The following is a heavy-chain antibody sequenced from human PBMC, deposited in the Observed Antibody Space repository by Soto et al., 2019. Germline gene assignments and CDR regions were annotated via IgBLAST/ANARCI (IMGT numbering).Heavy chain of an antibody. V-gene: IGHV1-8*01. D-gene: IGHD2-2*01. CDR3: ARVLVPAALGDYGMDV. J-gene: IGHJ6*02. CDR1: GYTFISYD. CDR2: MNPNSGNT. Sequence: ASVKVSCKASGYTFISYDINWVRQATGQGLEWMGWMNPNSGNTGYAQKFQGRVTMTRNTSISTAYMELSSLRSEDTAVYYCARVLVPAALGDYGMDVWGQGTTVTVSS.